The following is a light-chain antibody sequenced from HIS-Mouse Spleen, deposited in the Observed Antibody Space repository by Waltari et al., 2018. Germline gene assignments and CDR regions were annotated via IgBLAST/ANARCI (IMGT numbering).Light chain of an antibody. Sequence: QSALTQPRSVSGSPGQSVTTSCTGTRSDVGGYTYVSWYQQHPGKAPKLMIYDVSKRPSGVPDRFSGSKSGNTASLTISGLQAEDEADYYCCSYAGSYTWVFGGGTKLTVL. V-gene: IGLV2-11*01. CDR1: RSDVGGYTY. J-gene: IGLJ3*02. CDR3: CSYAGSYTWV. CDR2: DVS.